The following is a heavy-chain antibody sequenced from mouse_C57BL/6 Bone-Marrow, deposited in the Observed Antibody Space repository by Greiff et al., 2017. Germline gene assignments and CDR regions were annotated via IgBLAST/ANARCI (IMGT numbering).Heavy chain of an antibody. D-gene: IGHD1-1*01. Sequence: EVQGVESGEGLVKPGGSLKLSCAASGFTFSSYAMSWVRQTPEKRLEWVAYICRGGDYMYYADTVKGRFTISRDNVRNTLYLQMSSLKSEDTAMYYCTRERGYGSSPYYFDYWGQGTTLTVSS. V-gene: IGHV5-9-1*02. CDR1: GFTFSSYA. CDR2: ICRGGDYM. J-gene: IGHJ2*01. CDR3: TRERGYGSSPYYFDY.